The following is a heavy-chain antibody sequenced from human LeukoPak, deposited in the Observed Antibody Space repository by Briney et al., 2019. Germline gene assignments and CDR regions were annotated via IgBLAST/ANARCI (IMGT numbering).Heavy chain of an antibody. J-gene: IGHJ5*02. D-gene: IGHD6-13*01. CDR1: GFTFSSYG. CDR3: ARDLASTGTQGWFDP. Sequence: GGSLRLSCAASGFTFSSYGMHWVRQAPGKGLEWVAFIRYDGRSKYYADSVKGRFTISTDNSKNTLHLLMNSLRVEDTAVYYCARDLASTGTQGWFDPWGQGTLVIVSS. V-gene: IGHV3-30*02. CDR2: IRYDGRSK.